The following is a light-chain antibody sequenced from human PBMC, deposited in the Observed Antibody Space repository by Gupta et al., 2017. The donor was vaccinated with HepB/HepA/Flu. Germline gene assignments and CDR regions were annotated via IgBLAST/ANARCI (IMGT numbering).Light chain of an antibody. J-gene: IGLJ2*01. CDR2: PNN. Sequence: QSVLTQPPSASATPGQRVTISCSGSNSNIGSNTVNWYQHLPGTAPRLLIYPNNRRPSGVPDRFSGSKSGTSASLAISGLQSEDEADYYCAAWDDSLNGQVVFGGGTKLTVL. CDR1: NSNIGSNT. V-gene: IGLV1-44*01. CDR3: AAWDDSLNGQVV.